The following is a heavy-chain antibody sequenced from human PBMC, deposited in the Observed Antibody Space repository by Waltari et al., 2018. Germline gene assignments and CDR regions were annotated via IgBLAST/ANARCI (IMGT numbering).Heavy chain of an antibody. J-gene: IGHJ6*02. D-gene: IGHD3-10*01. V-gene: IGHV4-34*01. CDR3: ARVGDYHGSGRFGLDV. CDR1: GGSFSGYF. CDR2: TNHDGTA. Sequence: QAQLHQWGAGLLKPSETLSLTSAVSGGSFSGYFWRWPRQSPGKGLEWIGETNHDGTANYNPSRKSRVGMSVDTIKSQISLSLSSVTAADAAVYYCARVGDYHGSGRFGLDVWGRGTRVTVSS.